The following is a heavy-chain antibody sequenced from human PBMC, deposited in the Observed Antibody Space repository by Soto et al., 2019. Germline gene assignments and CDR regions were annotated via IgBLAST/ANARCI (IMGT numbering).Heavy chain of an antibody. Sequence: SETLSLTCTVSGGSISSYYWSWIRQPPGKGLEWIGYIYYSGSTNYNPSLKSRVTISVDTSKNQFSLKLSSVTAADTAVYYCARDRRSSSSSYYYYYGMDVWGQGTTVTVSS. CDR2: IYYSGST. D-gene: IGHD6-6*01. CDR3: ARDRRSSSSSYYYYYGMDV. J-gene: IGHJ6*02. V-gene: IGHV4-59*01. CDR1: GGSISSYY.